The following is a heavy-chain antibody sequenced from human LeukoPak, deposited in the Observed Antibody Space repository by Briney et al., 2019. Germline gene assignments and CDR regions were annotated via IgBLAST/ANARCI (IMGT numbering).Heavy chain of an antibody. V-gene: IGHV4-39*07. CDR3: ARGGIAVAGYNWFDP. CDR1: GGSISSSSYY. Sequence: NASETLSLTCSVSGGSISSSSYYWGWIRQPPGKGLEWIGSIYYSGSTYYNPSLKSRVTISVDTSKNQFSLKLSSVTAADTAVYYCARGGIAVAGYNWFDPWGQGTLVTVSS. CDR2: IYYSGST. D-gene: IGHD6-19*01. J-gene: IGHJ5*02.